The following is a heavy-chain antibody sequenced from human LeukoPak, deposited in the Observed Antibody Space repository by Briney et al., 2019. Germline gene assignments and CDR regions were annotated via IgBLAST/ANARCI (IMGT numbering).Heavy chain of an antibody. CDR1: GFTFDDYA. J-gene: IGHJ6*03. D-gene: IGHD6-19*01. CDR2: ISWNRGSI. V-gene: IGHV3-9*03. Sequence: PGGSLRLSCAASGFTFDDYAMHWVRQAPGKGLEWVSGISWNRGSIGYADSVKGRFTISRDNAKNSLYLQMNSLRAEDMALYYCAKGGQWLESNCYYMDVWGKGTTVTVSS. CDR3: AKGGQWLESNCYYMDV.